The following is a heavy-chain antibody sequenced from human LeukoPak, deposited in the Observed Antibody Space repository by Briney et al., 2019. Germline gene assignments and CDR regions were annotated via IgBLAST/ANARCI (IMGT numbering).Heavy chain of an antibody. Sequence: SETLSLTCTVSGGSISSIYYYWGWIRQPPGEGLEWIGNIYYAGSTYDNPSLKSRITMSVDTSKNQFSLRLTSVTAADTAVYYCASLYCGGGSCYPRYWGQGTLVAVSS. J-gene: IGHJ4*02. D-gene: IGHD2-15*01. CDR3: ASLYCGGGSCYPRY. CDR1: GGSISSIYYY. V-gene: IGHV4-39*01. CDR2: IYYAGST.